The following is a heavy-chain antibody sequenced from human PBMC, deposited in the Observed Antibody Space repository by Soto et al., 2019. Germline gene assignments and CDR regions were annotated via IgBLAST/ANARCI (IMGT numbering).Heavy chain of an antibody. J-gene: IGHJ6*03. CDR3: ASSPGVDPRRIPYYYMDV. CDR1: GFTFSSYS. CDR2: ISSSSSTI. Sequence: PGGSLRLSCAASGFTFSSYSMNWVRQAPGKGLEWVSYISSSSSTIYYADSVKGRFTISRDNAKNSLYLQMNSLRAEDTAVYYCASSPGVDPRRIPYYYMDVWGKGTTVTVSS. V-gene: IGHV3-48*01. D-gene: IGHD5-12*01.